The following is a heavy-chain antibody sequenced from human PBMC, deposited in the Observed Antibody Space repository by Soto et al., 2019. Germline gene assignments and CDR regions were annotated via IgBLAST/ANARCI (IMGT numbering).Heavy chain of an antibody. CDR1: GGTFSSYT. V-gene: IGHV1-69*02. CDR3: ASGIAAAGSQLYYYIDV. J-gene: IGHJ6*03. CDR2: IIPILGIA. D-gene: IGHD6-13*01. Sequence: SVKVSCKASGGTFSSYTISWVRQAPGQGLEWMGRIIPILGIANYAQKFQGRVTITADKSTSTAYMELSSLRSEDTAVYYCASGIAAAGSQLYYYIDVWGKGTTVTVSS.